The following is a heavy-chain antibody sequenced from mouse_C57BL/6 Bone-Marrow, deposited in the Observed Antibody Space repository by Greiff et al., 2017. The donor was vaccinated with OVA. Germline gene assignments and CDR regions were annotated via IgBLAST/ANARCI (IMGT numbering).Heavy chain of an antibody. CDR3: ARHGGGAWFAY. Sequence: EVKLVESGGGLVQPGGSLKLSCAASGFTFSDYYMYWVRQTPEKRLEWVAYISNGGGSTYYPDTVKGRFTISRDNAKNTLYLQMSRLKSEDTAMYYCARHGGGAWFAYWGQGTLVTVSA. J-gene: IGHJ3*01. V-gene: IGHV5-12*01. CDR2: ISNGGGST. CDR1: GFTFSDYY. D-gene: IGHD1-1*02.